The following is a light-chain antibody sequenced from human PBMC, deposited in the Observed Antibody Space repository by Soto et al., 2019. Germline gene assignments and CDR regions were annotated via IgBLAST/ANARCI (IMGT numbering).Light chain of an antibody. CDR1: NSNIGSNA. CDR2: AND. V-gene: IGLV1-44*01. Sequence: QSVLTQPPSASGTPGQRVTLSCSGNNSNIGSNAVDWYQHLPRTAPKLLIYANDQRPSGVPDRFSGSKSGTSGSLAISGLQSEDEADYYCAAWDDSLNGVVFGGGTQLTVL. J-gene: IGLJ2*01. CDR3: AAWDDSLNGVV.